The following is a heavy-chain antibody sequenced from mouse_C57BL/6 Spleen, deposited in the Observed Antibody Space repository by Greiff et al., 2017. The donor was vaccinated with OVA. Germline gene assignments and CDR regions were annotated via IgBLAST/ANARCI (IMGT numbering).Heavy chain of an antibody. Sequence: QVQLQQSGAELVKPGASVKMSCKASGYTFTSYWITWVKQRPGQGLEWIGDIYPGSGSTNYNEKFTSKATLTVDTSSSTAYMQLSSLTSEDSAVYYCARSVQYEPYWFDYCGQGTTLTVSA. D-gene: IGHD2-3*01. CDR3: ARSVQYEPYWFDY. CDR2: IYPGSGST. CDR1: GYTFTSYW. V-gene: IGHV1-55*01. J-gene: IGHJ2*01.